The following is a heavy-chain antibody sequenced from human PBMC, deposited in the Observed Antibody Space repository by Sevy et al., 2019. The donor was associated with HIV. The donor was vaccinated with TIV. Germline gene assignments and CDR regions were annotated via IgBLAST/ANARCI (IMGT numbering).Heavy chain of an antibody. D-gene: IGHD3-3*01. V-gene: IGHV3-53*01. Sequence: GGSLRLSCAASGFDVNENYMSWVRQAPGKGLEWVSIIYSGDTGGSTYYADSVKGRLTISRDNSQNTLYLQINSLRPEDTAVYYCAGERLVSASGYYNYYFGMDVWGQGTTVTVSS. CDR2: IYSGDTGGST. CDR1: GFDVNENY. CDR3: AGERLVSASGYYNYYFGMDV. J-gene: IGHJ6*02.